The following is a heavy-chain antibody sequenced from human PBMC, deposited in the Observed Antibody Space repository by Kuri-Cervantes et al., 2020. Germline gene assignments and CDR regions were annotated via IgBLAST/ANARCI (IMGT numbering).Heavy chain of an antibody. CDR1: GYTFTGYY. CDR3: ARDGGKLELVGAFDI. V-gene: IGHV1-2*02. J-gene: IGHJ3*02. Sequence: ASVKVSCKASGYTFTGYYMHWVRQAPGQGLEWMGWINPNSGGTNYAQKFQGRVTMTRDTSISTAYMELSRLRSDDTAVYYCARDGGKLELVGAFDIWAKGQWSPSPQ. D-gene: IGHD1-7*01. CDR2: INPNSGGT.